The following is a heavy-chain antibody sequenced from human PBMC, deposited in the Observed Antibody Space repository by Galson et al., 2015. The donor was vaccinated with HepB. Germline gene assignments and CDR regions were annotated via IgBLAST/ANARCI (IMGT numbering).Heavy chain of an antibody. D-gene: IGHD3-10*01. Sequence: SLRLSCAASGFTFSSYGMHWVRQAPGKGLEWVAAISYDGSNKYYADSVKGRFTISRDNSKNTLYLQMNSLRAEDTAVYYCARDGNYYGSGPTGWFDPWGQGTLVTVSS. V-gene: IGHV3-30*03. CDR1: GFTFSSYG. CDR3: ARDGNYYGSGPTGWFDP. CDR2: ISYDGSNK. J-gene: IGHJ5*02.